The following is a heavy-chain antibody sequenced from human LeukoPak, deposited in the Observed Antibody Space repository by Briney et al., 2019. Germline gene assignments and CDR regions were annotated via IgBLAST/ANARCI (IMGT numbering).Heavy chain of an antibody. CDR3: ARGYDYVWGSYRYIDY. D-gene: IGHD3-16*02. J-gene: IGHJ4*02. CDR1: GFTFSSYS. CDR2: ISSSSSTI. V-gene: IGHV3-48*01. Sequence: GGSLRLSCAASGFTFSSYSMNWVRQAPGKGLEWVSYISSSSSTIYYADSVKGRFTISRDNAKNSLYLQMNSLRAEDTAVYYCARGYDYVWGSYRYIDYWGQGTLVTISS.